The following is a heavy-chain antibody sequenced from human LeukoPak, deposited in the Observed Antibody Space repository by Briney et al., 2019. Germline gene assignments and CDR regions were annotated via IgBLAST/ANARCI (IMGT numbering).Heavy chain of an antibody. Sequence: SETLSLTCTVSGGSISSSSNYWGWSRQPPGKGLEWIGNIYYSGNTYYNASLKSRITISVDASKNQFSVNLSSVTAADTAVYYCARLSYGSGSYYNFYFDYWGQGTLVTVSA. J-gene: IGHJ4*02. V-gene: IGHV4-39*01. CDR2: IYYSGNT. CDR3: ARLSYGSGSYYNFYFDY. D-gene: IGHD3-10*01. CDR1: GGSISSSSNY.